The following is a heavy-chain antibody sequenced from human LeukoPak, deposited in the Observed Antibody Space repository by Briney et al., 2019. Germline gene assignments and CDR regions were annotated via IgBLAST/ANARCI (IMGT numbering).Heavy chain of an antibody. Sequence: NAGGSLRLSCGASGFTFSSYSMNWVRQAPGKGLEWVSSISSSSSYIYYADSVKGRFTISRDNAKNSLYLQMNSLRAEDTAVYYCARGGSSRRYCSSTSCYNPTSYWGQGTLVTVSS. D-gene: IGHD2-2*02. V-gene: IGHV3-21*01. J-gene: IGHJ4*02. CDR1: GFTFSSYS. CDR3: ARGGSSRRYCSSTSCYNPTSY. CDR2: ISSSSSYI.